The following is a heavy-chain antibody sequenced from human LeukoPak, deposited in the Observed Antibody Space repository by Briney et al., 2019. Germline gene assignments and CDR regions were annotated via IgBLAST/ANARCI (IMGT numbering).Heavy chain of an antibody. CDR2: IYHSGST. Sequence: SETLSLTCDVSGYSISSGYYWGWIRQPPGKGLERIGSIYHSGSTYYNPSLKGRVTISVDTSKNQFSLNLSSVTAADTAVYYCASKPFLSGSFDYWGQGTLVTVSS. J-gene: IGHJ4*02. D-gene: IGHD1-26*01. V-gene: IGHV4-38-2*01. CDR3: ASKPFLSGSFDY. CDR1: GYSISSGYY.